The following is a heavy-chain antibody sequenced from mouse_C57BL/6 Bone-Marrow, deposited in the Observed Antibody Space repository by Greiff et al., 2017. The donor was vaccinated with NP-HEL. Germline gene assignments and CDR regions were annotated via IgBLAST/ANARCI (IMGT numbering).Heavy chain of an antibody. CDR1: GFTFSDFY. D-gene: IGHD2-3*01. Sequence: EVKLVESGGGLVQSGRSLRLSCATSGFTFSDFYMEWVRQAPGKGLEWIAASRNKANDYTTEYSAYVKGRFIVSRDTSQSILYLQMNALRAEDTAIYYWARDAGWYFDYWGQGTTLTVSS. CDR2: SRNKANDYTT. J-gene: IGHJ2*01. CDR3: ARDAGWYFDY. V-gene: IGHV7-1*01.